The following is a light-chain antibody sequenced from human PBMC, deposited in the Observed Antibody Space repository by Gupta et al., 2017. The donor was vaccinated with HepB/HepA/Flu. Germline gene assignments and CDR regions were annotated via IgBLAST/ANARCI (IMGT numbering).Light chain of an antibody. CDR1: SGSIASNY. CDR2: EDN. J-gene: IGLJ2*01. V-gene: IGLV6-57*02. Sequence: FMLTQPHSVSQSPGETVTISCTGSSGSIASNYVPWYQQCPGSAPTTVIYEDNQRPSGVYDRFSGSSDSSSNAASLPISGLKTEDESDYYCQSHDDSTVVFGGRTNLTVL. CDR3: QSHDDSTVV.